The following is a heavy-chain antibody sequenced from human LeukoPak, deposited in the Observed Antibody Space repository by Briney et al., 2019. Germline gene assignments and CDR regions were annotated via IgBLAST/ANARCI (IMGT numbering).Heavy chain of an antibody. CDR2: INYSGTT. D-gene: IGHD3-10*01. CDR1: SGSISSGDYY. CDR3: ARCRSGKNWFDP. Sequence: PSETLSLTCTVSSGSISSGDYYWGWVRQPPGEGLEWIASINYSGTTFYNPSLKSRVNISVDTSENQFSLKLSSVTAADTALYYCARCRSGKNWFDPWGQGTLVTVSS. J-gene: IGHJ5*02. V-gene: IGHV4-39*01.